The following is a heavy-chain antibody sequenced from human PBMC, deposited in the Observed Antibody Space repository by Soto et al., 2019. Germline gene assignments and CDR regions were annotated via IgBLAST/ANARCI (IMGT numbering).Heavy chain of an antibody. D-gene: IGHD4-17*01. J-gene: IGHJ6*02. CDR3: ARDPRSHDYGDYGGQGAYYYGMDV. V-gene: IGHV1-18*01. CDR1: GYTFTSYG. Sequence: ASVKVSCKASGYTFTSYGISWVRQAPGQGLEWMGWISAYNGNTNYAQKLQGRGTMTTDTSTRTAYMERRSLRSDEPAVYYCARDPRSHDYGDYGGQGAYYYGMDVWGQGTTVTVSS. CDR2: ISAYNGNT.